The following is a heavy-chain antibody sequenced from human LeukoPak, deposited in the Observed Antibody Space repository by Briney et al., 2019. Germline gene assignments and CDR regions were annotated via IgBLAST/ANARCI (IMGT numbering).Heavy chain of an antibody. CDR1: GFTFSDYY. J-gene: IGHJ4*02. D-gene: IGHD4-17*01. CDR2: ISSSDTYT. Sequence: GGSLRLSCAASGFTFSDYYMSWIRQAPGKGLEWVSYISSSDTYTNYADSVKGRFTISRDNAKNSLYLQMNSLRAEDTAVYYCARALTTVTTRGYFDYWGQGTLVTVSS. CDR3: ARALTTVTTRGYFDY. V-gene: IGHV3-11*06.